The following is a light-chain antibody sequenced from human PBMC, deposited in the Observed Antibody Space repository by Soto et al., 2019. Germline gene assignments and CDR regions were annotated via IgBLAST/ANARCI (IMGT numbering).Light chain of an antibody. V-gene: IGLV1-40*01. Sequence: QSVLTQPPSVSGAPGQRVTSSCSGTTSTIGAGYDVHCYQLLPGTAPKLLISATPDRPAGFPDRCSGYKSGTSASLAINGLQAEDAAEYFCQSYDSGLSGSICVGGTKLTVL. CDR1: TSTIGAGYD. CDR2: ATP. J-gene: IGLJ2*01. CDR3: QSYDSGLSGSI.